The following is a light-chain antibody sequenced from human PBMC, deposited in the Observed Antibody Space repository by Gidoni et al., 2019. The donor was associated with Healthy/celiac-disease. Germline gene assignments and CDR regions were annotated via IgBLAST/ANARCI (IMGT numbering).Light chain of an antibody. V-gene: IGKV1D-12*01. CDR3: QQANSFPWT. J-gene: IGKJ1*01. CDR1: QGSSSW. Sequence: DIQMTQSPSSVSASVGDRVTITCRASQGSSSWLAWYQQKPGKAPKLLIYAASSLQSGVPSRFSGSGSGTYFTLTISSLQPEDFATYYCQQANSFPWTFGQGTKVEIK. CDR2: AAS.